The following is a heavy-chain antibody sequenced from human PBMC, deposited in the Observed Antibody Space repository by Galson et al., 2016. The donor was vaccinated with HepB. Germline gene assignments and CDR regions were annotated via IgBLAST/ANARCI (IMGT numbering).Heavy chain of an antibody. CDR1: GFTLSDYW. J-gene: IGHJ3*02. V-gene: IGHV3-7*03. CDR3: VRDTHDYRRSNNYWGSFDI. Sequence: SLRLSCAASGFTLSDYWMAWVRQAPGKGLEWVADIKRDGSQKQYVESVKGRFTISRDNAEASVYLQMNSLRAEDTAIYYCVRDTHDYRRSNNYWGSFDIWGQGTMVTVSS. D-gene: IGHD5-12*01. CDR2: IKRDGSQK.